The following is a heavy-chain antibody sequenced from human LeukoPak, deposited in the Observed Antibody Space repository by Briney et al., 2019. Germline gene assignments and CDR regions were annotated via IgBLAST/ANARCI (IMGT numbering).Heavy chain of an antibody. CDR3: ARLYYYDSSGYYYVLDP. Sequence: PSETLSLTCAVYGGSFSSGGYYWSWIRQHPGKGLEWIGYIYYSGSTNYNPSLKSRVTISVDTSKNQFSLKLSSVTAADTAVYYCARLYYYDSSGYYYVLDPWGQGTLVTVSS. CDR2: IYYSGST. J-gene: IGHJ5*02. D-gene: IGHD3-22*01. V-gene: IGHV4-61*08. CDR1: GGSFSSGGYY.